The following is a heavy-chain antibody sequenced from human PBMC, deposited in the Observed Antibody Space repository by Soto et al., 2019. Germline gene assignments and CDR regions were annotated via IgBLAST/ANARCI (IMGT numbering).Heavy chain of an antibody. J-gene: IGHJ5*02. Sequence: GASVKVSCKASGYTFTSYGISWVRQAPGQRLERMRWISAYNGNTNYAQKLQGRVTMTTDTSTSTAYMELRSLRSDDTAVYYCARVLRITIFGVVNFWFDPWGQGTLVTVSS. CDR2: ISAYNGNT. D-gene: IGHD3-3*01. CDR3: ARVLRITIFGVVNFWFDP. CDR1: GYTFTSYG. V-gene: IGHV1-18*01.